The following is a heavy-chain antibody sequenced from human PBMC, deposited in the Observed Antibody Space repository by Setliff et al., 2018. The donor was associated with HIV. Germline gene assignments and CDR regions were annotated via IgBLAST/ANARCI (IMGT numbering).Heavy chain of an antibody. J-gene: IGHJ4*02. CDR2: INPSGGST. CDR1: GYTFTSYY. CDR3: VTGEGLRF. Sequence: ASVKVSCKASGYTFTSYYMHWVRQAPGQGLEWMGIINPSGGSTSYAQKFQGRVTFTADRSTSTAYLYLSSLRSEDTAVYYCVTGEGLRFWGQGTLVTVSS. V-gene: IGHV1-46*01. D-gene: IGHD2-15*01.